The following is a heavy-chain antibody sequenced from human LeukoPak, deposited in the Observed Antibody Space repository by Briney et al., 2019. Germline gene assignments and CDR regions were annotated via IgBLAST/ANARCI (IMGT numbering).Heavy chain of an antibody. D-gene: IGHD3-22*01. J-gene: IGHJ6*02. V-gene: IGHV4-59*01. Sequence: SETLSLTYTVSGGSISSYYWSWIRQPPGKGLEWIGYIYYSGSTNYNPSLKSRVTISVDTSKNQFSLKLSSVTAADTAVYYCARESSPTYYYDSSGYLDVWGQGTTVTVSS. CDR3: ARESSPTYYYDSSGYLDV. CDR2: IYYSGST. CDR1: GGSISSYY.